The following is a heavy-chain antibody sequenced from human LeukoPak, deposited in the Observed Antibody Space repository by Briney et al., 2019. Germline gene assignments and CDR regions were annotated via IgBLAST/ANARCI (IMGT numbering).Heavy chain of an antibody. CDR3: ARDGSSGWNGFDY. J-gene: IGHJ4*02. V-gene: IGHV1-69*04. D-gene: IGHD6-19*01. CDR2: IIPILGIA. CDR1: GGTFSSYA. Sequence: SVKVSCKASGGTFSSYAMSWVRQAPGQGLEWMGRIIPILGIANYAQKLQGRVTITADKSTSTAYMELSSLRSEDTAVYYCARDGSSGWNGFDYWGQGTLVTVSS.